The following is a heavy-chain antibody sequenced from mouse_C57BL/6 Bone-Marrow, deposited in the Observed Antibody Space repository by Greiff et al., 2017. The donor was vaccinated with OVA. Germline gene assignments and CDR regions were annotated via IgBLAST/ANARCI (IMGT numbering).Heavy chain of an antibody. CDR2: IDPENGDT. Sequence: VQLQQSGAELVRPGASVKLSCTASGFNIKDDYMHWVKQRPEQGLEWIGWIDPENGDTEYASKFQGKATITADTSSNTAYLQLSSLTSEDTAVYYCTTGLYYSAMDYWGHGTSLTVSS. CDR3: TTGLYYSAMDY. V-gene: IGHV14-4*01. CDR1: GFNIKDDY. D-gene: IGHD2-2*01. J-gene: IGHJ4*01.